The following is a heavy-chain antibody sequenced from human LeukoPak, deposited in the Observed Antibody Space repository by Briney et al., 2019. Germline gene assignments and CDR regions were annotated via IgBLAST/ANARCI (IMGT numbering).Heavy chain of an antibody. Sequence: PGGSLRLSCAASGFTFSSYSMNWVRQAPGKGLEWVSSISSSSSYIYYADSVKGRFTISGDNAKNSLYLQMNSLRAEDTAVYYCARDGMVRGPYYYYMDVWGKGTTVTVSS. V-gene: IGHV3-21*01. D-gene: IGHD3-10*01. CDR2: ISSSSSYI. CDR3: ARDGMVRGPYYYYMDV. CDR1: GFTFSSYS. J-gene: IGHJ6*03.